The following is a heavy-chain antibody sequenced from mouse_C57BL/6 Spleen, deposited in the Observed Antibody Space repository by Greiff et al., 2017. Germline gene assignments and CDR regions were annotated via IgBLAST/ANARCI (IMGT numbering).Heavy chain of an antibody. V-gene: IGHV1-64*01. J-gene: IGHJ2*01. Sequence: QVQLKQPGAELVKPGASVKLSCKASGYTFTSYWMHWVKQRPGQGLEWIGMIHPNSGSTNYNEKFKSKATLTVDKSSSTAYMQLSSLTSEDSAVXYGARIVITTAINGNYFDYWGQGTTVTVSS. D-gene: IGHD1-1*01. CDR2: IHPNSGST. CDR1: GYTFTSYW. CDR3: ARIVITTAINGNYFDY.